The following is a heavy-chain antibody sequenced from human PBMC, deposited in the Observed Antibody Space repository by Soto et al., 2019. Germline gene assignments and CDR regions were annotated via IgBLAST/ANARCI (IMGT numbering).Heavy chain of an antibody. Sequence: GGSLRLSCAASGFTVSSYAMSWVRQAPGKGLEWVSAISGSGGSTYYADSVKGRFTISRDNSKNTLYLQMNSLRAEDTAVYYCARGFWSGSPFDYWGQGTLVTVSS. J-gene: IGHJ4*02. V-gene: IGHV3-23*01. CDR2: ISGSGGST. CDR1: GFTVSSYA. CDR3: ARGFWSGSPFDY. D-gene: IGHD3-3*01.